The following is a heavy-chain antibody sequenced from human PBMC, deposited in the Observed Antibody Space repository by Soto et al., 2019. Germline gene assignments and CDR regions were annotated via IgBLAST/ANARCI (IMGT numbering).Heavy chain of an antibody. J-gene: IGHJ5*02. D-gene: IGHD6-19*01. CDR1: GYTFTYRY. Sequence: SVKVSCKASGYTFTYRYLHWVRQAPGQALEWMGWITPFNGNTNYAQKFQDRVTITRDRSMSTAYMELSSLRSEDTAMYYCASSPGYSSGPGFDPWGQGTLVTAPQ. CDR3: ASSPGYSSGPGFDP. V-gene: IGHV1-45*02. CDR2: ITPFNGNT.